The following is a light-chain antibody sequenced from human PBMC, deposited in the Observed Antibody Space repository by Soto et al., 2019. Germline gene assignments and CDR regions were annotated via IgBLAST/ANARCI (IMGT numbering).Light chain of an antibody. CDR2: GAS. J-gene: IGKJ1*01. Sequence: EIVLTQSPGTLSLSPGERVTLSCRASQTVISNLAWYQQKPGQAPRLLIYGASSRATGIPDRFSGSGSGTDFTLTIRRLEPEDFAVYYCKQYGSSPRTFGQGTKVDIK. V-gene: IGKV3-20*01. CDR3: KQYGSSPRT. CDR1: QTVISN.